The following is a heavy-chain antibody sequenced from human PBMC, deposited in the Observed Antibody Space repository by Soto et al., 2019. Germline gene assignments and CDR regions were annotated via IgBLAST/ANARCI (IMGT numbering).Heavy chain of an antibody. CDR1: DGSLSGYF. V-gene: IGHV4-34*01. Sequence: QVQLQQWGARLLKSSESLSLTCGVNDGSLSGYFWSWIRQFPGKGLEWIGEINPSGRTSNNPSLKSRVTLSIDTSKNQFSLRLSSVTAADMAVYYCARRGRYCSGRNSCYYYFDSWVQGTLVTFSA. CDR2: INPSGRT. D-gene: IGHD2-15*01. CDR3: ARRGRYCSGRNSCYYYFDS. J-gene: IGHJ4*02.